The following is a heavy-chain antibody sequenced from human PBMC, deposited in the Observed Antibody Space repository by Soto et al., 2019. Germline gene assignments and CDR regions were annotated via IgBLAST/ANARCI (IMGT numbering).Heavy chain of an antibody. D-gene: IGHD3-22*01. J-gene: IGHJ5*02. Sequence: PGESLKISCRTSGYRFTSYWIAWVRQMPGKGLEWMGIIFPSDSDTRYSPSFQGQVTISADRSTSTVFLQWASLRASDTAVYFCARKDKSGYFNWFDPWGQGTLVTVSS. CDR2: IFPSDSDT. CDR3: ARKDKSGYFNWFDP. V-gene: IGHV5-51*01. CDR1: GYRFTSYW.